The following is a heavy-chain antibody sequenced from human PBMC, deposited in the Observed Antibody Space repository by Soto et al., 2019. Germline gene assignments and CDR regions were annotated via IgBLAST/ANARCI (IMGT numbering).Heavy chain of an antibody. V-gene: IGHV4-39*07. Sequence: SETLSLTCTVSGGSISSSNYYWGWIRQPPGKGLEWIGSIYYSGSTYYNPSLKSRVTISVDTSKNQFSLKLGSVTAADTAVYYCARVWGGAFDFWGQGTMVTVSS. CDR3: ARVWGGAFDF. CDR2: IYYSGST. CDR1: GGSISSSNYY. J-gene: IGHJ3*01. D-gene: IGHD3-10*01.